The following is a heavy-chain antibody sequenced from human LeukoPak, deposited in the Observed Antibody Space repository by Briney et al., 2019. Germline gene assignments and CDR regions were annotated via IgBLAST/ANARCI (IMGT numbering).Heavy chain of an antibody. CDR2: IYYSGST. Sequence: SETLSLTCTVSGYSISSGYYWGWIRQPPGKGLEWIGYIYYSGSTIYNPSLKSRVTISVDTSKNQFSLKLSSVTAADTAVYYCARSMVHADFDYWGQGTLVTVSS. J-gene: IGHJ4*02. CDR1: GYSISSGYY. V-gene: IGHV4-61*01. D-gene: IGHD1-1*01. CDR3: ARSMVHADFDY.